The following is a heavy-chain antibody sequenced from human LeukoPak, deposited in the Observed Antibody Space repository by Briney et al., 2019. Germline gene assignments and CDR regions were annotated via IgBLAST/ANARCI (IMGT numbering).Heavy chain of an antibody. D-gene: IGHD3-10*01. CDR3: AKSNGYGLVDI. Sequence: PSETLSLTCTVSGYSISSGYLWGWIRQPPGKGLEWIGSIDGSGSSYYNPSLKSRVTISVDTSRNQFSLKLNSVTAADTAVYYCAKSNGYGLVDIWGQGTMVTVSS. V-gene: IGHV4-38-2*02. J-gene: IGHJ3*02. CDR1: GYSISSGYL. CDR2: IDGSGSS.